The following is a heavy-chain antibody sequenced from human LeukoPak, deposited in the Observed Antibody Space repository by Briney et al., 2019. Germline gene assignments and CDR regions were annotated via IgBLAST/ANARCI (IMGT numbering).Heavy chain of an antibody. CDR2: IGGAGDSI. J-gene: IGHJ6*03. CDR3: ARVYSTMVRGYYYYMDV. Sequence: GGSLRLSCVASGFTFSNYGMNWVRQAPGKGLEWISVIGGAGDSIFYTDSVKGRFTISRDNSKRTLYMQMNSLRVEDTAEYYCARVYSTMVRGYYYYMDVWGKGTTVTISS. V-gene: IGHV3-23*01. D-gene: IGHD3-10*01. CDR1: GFTFSNYG.